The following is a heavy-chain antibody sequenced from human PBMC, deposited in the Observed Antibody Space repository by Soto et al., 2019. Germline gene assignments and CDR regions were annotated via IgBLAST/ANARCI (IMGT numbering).Heavy chain of an antibody. CDR3: ARGGFSSSPSFDP. Sequence: QVPLGQSGAEVKKPGASVKVSCKASGYTFTSYDINWVRQATGQGLEWMGWMNPNSGNTGYAQKFQGRVTRTRNTSISTAYMELSSRRSEDTAVYYCARGGFSSSPSFDPWGQVTLVTVSS. CDR2: MNPNSGNT. CDR1: GYTFTSYD. V-gene: IGHV1-8*01. D-gene: IGHD6-13*01. J-gene: IGHJ5*02.